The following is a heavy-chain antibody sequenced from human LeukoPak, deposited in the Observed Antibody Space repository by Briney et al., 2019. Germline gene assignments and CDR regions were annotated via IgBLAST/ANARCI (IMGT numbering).Heavy chain of an antibody. J-gene: IGHJ5*02. CDR1: GFTFSSYG. Sequence: GGSLRLSCAASGFTFSSYGMHWVRQAPGKGLEWVAVISYDGSNKYYADSVKGRFTISRDNSKNTLYLQMNSLRAEDTAVYYCARDHLRYFDLSLGPAGFDPWGQGTLVTVSS. CDR3: ARDHLRYFDLSLGPAGFDP. V-gene: IGHV3-30*03. CDR2: ISYDGSNK. D-gene: IGHD3-9*01.